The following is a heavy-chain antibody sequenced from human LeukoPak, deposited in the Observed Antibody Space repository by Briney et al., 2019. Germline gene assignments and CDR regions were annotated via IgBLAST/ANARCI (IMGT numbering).Heavy chain of an antibody. J-gene: IGHJ4*02. V-gene: IGHV4-59*01. CDR2: IYYSGST. CDR1: GGSISSYY. Sequence: NPSETLSLTYTVSGGSISSYYWSWIRQPPGRGLESIGYIYYSGSTNYNPSIKSRLTLSVGTSKIQFALKLSSVTAAVTGVYYCASAGGGRERRRLSFDYWGQGTLVTVSA. D-gene: IGHD1-26*01. CDR3: ASAGGGRERRRLSFDY.